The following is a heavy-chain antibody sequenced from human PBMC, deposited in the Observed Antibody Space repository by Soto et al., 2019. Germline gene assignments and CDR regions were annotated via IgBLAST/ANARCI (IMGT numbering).Heavy chain of an antibody. Sequence: ASVKVSWKAPGITFSKNAMQWGRPALGQGPEWMGWINAGNGNTKYSQKFQDRFTITRDTSANTAYMDLRSLTSEDTAVYFCARGIWVATSASYYFDNWGQGTQVTVLL. CDR3: ARGIWVATSASYYFDN. D-gene: IGHD5-12*01. CDR2: INAGNGNT. V-gene: IGHV1-3*01. J-gene: IGHJ4*02. CDR1: GITFSKNA.